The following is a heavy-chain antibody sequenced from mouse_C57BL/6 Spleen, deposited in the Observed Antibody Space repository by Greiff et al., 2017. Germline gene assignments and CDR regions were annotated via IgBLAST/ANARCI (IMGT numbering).Heavy chain of an antibody. CDR1: GYAFTNYL. J-gene: IGHJ3*01. CDR2: INPGSGGT. CDR3: AREGDGSSYGFAY. V-gene: IGHV1-54*01. Sequence: QVQLQQSGAELVRPGPSVKVSCKASGYAFTNYLIEWVKQRPGQGLEWIGVINPGSGGTHYNEKFKGKATLTADKSSSTAYMQLSSLTSEDSAVYFCAREGDGSSYGFAYWGQGTLVTVSA. D-gene: IGHD1-1*01.